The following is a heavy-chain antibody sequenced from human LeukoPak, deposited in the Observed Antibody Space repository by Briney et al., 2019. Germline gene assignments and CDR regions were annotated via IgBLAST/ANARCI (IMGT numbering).Heavy chain of an antibody. CDR1: GGSISNYY. J-gene: IGHJ4*01. CDR2: IYSSGSA. CDR3: ARHRDYYDT. D-gene: IGHD3-22*01. Sequence: SETLSLTCTVSGGSISNYYWSWLRQPPGKGLEWIGYIYSSGSAKYNPSLKSRVIISGDTSKNQISLNLTSVTAADTAVYFCARHRDYYDTWGHGTLVTVSS. V-gene: IGHV4-59*08.